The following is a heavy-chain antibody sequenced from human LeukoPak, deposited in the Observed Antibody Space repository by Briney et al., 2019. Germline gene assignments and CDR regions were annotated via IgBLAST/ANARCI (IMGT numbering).Heavy chain of an antibody. CDR3: ARGVYVAAGNWFDP. CDR1: GLIVSSNY. Sequence: GGSLRLSCAASGLIVSSNYMNWVRQAPGKGLEWVSYISSSSSTIYYADSVKGRFTISRDNAKNSLYLQMNSLRAEDTAVYYCARGVYVAAGNWFDPWGQGTLVTVSS. V-gene: IGHV3-48*01. J-gene: IGHJ5*02. CDR2: ISSSSSTI. D-gene: IGHD2-8*01.